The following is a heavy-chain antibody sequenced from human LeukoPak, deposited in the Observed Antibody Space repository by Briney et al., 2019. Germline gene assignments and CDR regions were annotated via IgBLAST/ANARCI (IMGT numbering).Heavy chain of an antibody. Sequence: GGSLRLSCAASGFTFSSYAMSWVRQAPGKGLEWVSAISGSGGSTYYADSVKGRFTISRDSSKNTLYLQMNSLRAEDTAVYYCAKGRWGSGSYYEEYYFDYWGQGTLVTVSS. J-gene: IGHJ4*02. CDR3: AKGRWGSGSYYEEYYFDY. CDR2: ISGSGGST. CDR1: GFTFSSYA. D-gene: IGHD3-10*01. V-gene: IGHV3-23*01.